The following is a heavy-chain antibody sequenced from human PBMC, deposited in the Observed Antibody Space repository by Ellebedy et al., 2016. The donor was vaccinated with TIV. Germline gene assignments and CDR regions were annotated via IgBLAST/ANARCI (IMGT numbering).Heavy chain of an antibody. D-gene: IGHD1-7*01. J-gene: IGHJ4*02. CDR2: IHHDGTT. Sequence: LRLSCTVSGGSISSGDLYWSWIRQHPGKGLEWIGYIHHDGTTYYNPSLRSRVTISVDTSKNQFSLKLSSVTAADTAVYYCARVLTRGTTTFDYWGQGTLVTVSS. V-gene: IGHV4-31*03. CDR1: GGSISSGDLY. CDR3: ARVLTRGTTTFDY.